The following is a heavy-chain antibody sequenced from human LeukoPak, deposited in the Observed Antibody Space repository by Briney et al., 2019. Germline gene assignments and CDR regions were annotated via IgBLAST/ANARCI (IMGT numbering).Heavy chain of an antibody. J-gene: IGHJ4*02. CDR2: ISSRSTYI. CDR3: ASGMEATVIYFDN. CDR1: GFRLSRYS. D-gene: IGHD5-12*01. V-gene: IGHV3-21*01. Sequence: PGGSLSLLCSPPGFRLSRYSLNWVRQAPGKGLEWVATISSRSTYIYYADSVKGRFTISRDNAANSLYLHMTSLRAEDTALYYCASGMEATVIYFDNWGQGTLVTVSS.